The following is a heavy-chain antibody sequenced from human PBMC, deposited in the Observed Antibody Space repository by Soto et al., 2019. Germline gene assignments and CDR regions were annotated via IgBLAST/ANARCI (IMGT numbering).Heavy chain of an antibody. J-gene: IGHJ6*03. CDR2: IYYSGST. V-gene: IGHV4-59*01. CDR3: ARSEVYYYYYMDV. CDR1: GGSISSYY. Sequence: SETLSLTCTVSGGSISSYYWSWIRQPPGKGLEWIGYIYYSGSTNYNPSLKSRVTISVDTSKNQFSLKLSSVTAADTAVYYCARSEVYYYYYMDVWGKGTTVTVSS.